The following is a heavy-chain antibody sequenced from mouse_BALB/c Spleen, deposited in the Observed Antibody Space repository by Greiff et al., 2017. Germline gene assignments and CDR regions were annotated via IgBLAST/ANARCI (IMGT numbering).Heavy chain of an antibody. CDR1: GFSLTSYG. V-gene: IGHV2-9*02. Sequence: VKLMESGPGLVAPSQSLSITCTVSGFSLTSYGVHWVRQPPGKGLEWLGVIWAGGSTNYNSALMSRLSISKDNSKSQVFLKMNSLQTDDTAMYYCARDLSIFYAMDYWGQGTSVTVSS. CDR3: ARDLSIFYAMDY. J-gene: IGHJ4*01. CDR2: IWAGGST. D-gene: IGHD2-3*01.